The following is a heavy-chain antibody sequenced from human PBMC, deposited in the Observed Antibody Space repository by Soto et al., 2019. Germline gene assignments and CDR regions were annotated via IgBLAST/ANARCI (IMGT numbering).Heavy chain of an antibody. CDR2: IYWDDDK. CDR1: GFSLSTSGVG. V-gene: IGHV2-5*02. Sequence: QITLKESGPTLVKPTQTLTLTCTFSGFSLSTSGVGVGWIRQPPGKALEWLALIYWDDDKRYSPSLKSRLTITKDTSKYQVVLTMTNMDPVDTATYYCAHRLDYYDSSGYPNDAFDIWGQGTMVTVSS. CDR3: AHRLDYYDSSGYPNDAFDI. D-gene: IGHD3-22*01. J-gene: IGHJ3*02.